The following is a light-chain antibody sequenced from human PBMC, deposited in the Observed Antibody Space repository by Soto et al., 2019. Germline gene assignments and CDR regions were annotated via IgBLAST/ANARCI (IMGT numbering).Light chain of an antibody. CDR3: QQYNDSPYT. CDR1: QTADKW. V-gene: IGKV1-5*01. CDR2: DAS. Sequence: DIQVTQSPSTLSASVGDRVIIACRAIQTADKWVAWYQQKPGKAPNVLIYDASRLESGVPSRFSGSGSGTLFTLTISNLQPDDFATYYCQQYNDSPYTFGQGTKVEI. J-gene: IGKJ2*01.